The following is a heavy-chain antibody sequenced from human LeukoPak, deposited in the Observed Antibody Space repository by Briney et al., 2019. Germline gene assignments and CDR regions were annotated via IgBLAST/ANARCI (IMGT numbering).Heavy chain of an antibody. CDR3: AKDLNVVVITTFGYGMDV. Sequence: PGGSLRLSCAASGFSFSNFAMHWVRQAPGKGLEWVAVISYDGSIKYSAESVKGRFTISRDNSKNTLYLQMNSLRAEDTAVYYCAKDLNVVVITTFGYGMDVWGQGTTVTVSS. J-gene: IGHJ6*02. CDR2: ISYDGSIK. CDR1: GFSFSNFA. D-gene: IGHD3-22*01. V-gene: IGHV3-30*04.